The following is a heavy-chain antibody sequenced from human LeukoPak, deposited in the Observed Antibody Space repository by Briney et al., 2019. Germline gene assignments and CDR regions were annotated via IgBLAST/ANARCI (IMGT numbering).Heavy chain of an antibody. J-gene: IGHJ6*02. V-gene: IGHV4-59*01. Sequence: SETLSLTCTVSGGSISSYYWSWIRQPPGKGLEWIGYIYYSGSTNYNPSLKSRVTISVDTSKNQFSLKLSSVTAADTAVYYCARQILGYCSGGSCYGGGMDVWGQGTTVTVSS. CDR1: GGSISSYY. CDR3: ARQILGYCSGGSCYGGGMDV. CDR2: IYYSGST. D-gene: IGHD2-15*01.